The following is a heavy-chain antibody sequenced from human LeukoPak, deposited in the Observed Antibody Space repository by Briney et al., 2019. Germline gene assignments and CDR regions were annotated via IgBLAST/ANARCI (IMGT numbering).Heavy chain of an antibody. D-gene: IGHD3-9*01. Sequence: GGSLRLSCAASGFTFSNYEMPWVRQAPGKGLEWVSYISSSGSDIYYADSVKGRFTISRDNAKNSLYLHMNSLRAEDTAVYYCARDSGGYFDRNHFGYWGQGTLVTVSS. CDR3: ARDSGGYFDRNHFGY. CDR1: GFTFSNYE. CDR2: ISSSGSDI. J-gene: IGHJ4*02. V-gene: IGHV3-48*03.